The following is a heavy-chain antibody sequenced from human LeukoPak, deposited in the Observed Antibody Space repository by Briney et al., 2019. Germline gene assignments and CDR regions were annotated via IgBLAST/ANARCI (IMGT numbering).Heavy chain of an antibody. V-gene: IGHV1-8*01. Sequence: ASVIVSCKASGYSFTSYDINWVRRATGQGPEWIGWMNPSSGNTGYAQRLQGRVTMTRDTSTSTAYLELSSLTSDDTAVYYCAAHTYYYSSGSFGHWGQGTLVTVSS. D-gene: IGHD3-10*01. CDR2: MNPSSGNT. CDR1: GYSFTSYD. CDR3: AAHTYYYSSGSFGH. J-gene: IGHJ4*02.